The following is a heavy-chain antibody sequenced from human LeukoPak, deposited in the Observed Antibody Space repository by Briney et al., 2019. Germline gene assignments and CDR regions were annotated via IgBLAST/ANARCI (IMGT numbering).Heavy chain of an antibody. V-gene: IGHV4-34*01. CDR1: GWTFSGYY. D-gene: IGHD3-22*01. J-gene: IGHJ4*02. Sequence: SETLSLTCAVYGWTFSGYYWSWIRQPPGKGLEWIGEINHSGSTNYNPSLKSRVTISVDTSKNQFSLKLSSVTAADTAVYYCARQTSYYYDSSGYPYYFDYWGQGTLVTVSS. CDR2: INHSGST. CDR3: ARQTSYYYDSSGYPYYFDY.